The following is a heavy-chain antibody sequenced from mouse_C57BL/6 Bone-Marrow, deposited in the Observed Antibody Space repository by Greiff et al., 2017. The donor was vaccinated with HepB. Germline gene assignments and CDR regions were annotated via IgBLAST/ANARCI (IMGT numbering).Heavy chain of an antibody. D-gene: IGHD2-5*01. CDR1: GYTFTNYW. CDR3: VYSNYDSAMDY. Sequence: QVQLKESGAELVRPGTSVKMSCKASGYTFTNYWIGWAKQRPGHGLEWFGDIYPGGGYTNHNEKFKGKATLTADKSSSTAYMQFSRLTSEDSSIYYCVYSNYDSAMDYWGKGTTVNGAS. CDR2: IYPGGGYT. J-gene: IGHJ4*01. V-gene: IGHV1-63*01.